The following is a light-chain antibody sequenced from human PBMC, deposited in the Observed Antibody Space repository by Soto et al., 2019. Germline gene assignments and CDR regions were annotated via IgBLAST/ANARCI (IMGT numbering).Light chain of an antibody. CDR3: QQYNNWPPYT. CDR1: QSVRRN. CDR2: GAS. V-gene: IGKV3-15*01. J-gene: IGKJ2*01. Sequence: EIVMAQSPATLSVSPGERATLSCRASQSVRRNLAWYQQKPGQAPRLLIYGASTRATGIAARFSGSGSGTEFTLTISSLQSEDFAVYYCQQYNNWPPYTFGQGTTLEIK.